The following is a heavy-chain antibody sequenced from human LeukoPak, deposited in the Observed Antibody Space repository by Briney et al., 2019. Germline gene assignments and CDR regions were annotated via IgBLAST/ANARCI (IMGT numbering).Heavy chain of an antibody. J-gene: IGHJ4*02. CDR2: ISSSGNYI. D-gene: IGHD6-13*01. CDR1: RFTFSFYS. Sequence: PGGSLRLSCAASRFTFSFYSMNWVRQAPGKGLEWVSSISSSGNYIYYADSVKGRFTISRDNAKNSLYLQMNSLRAEDTAVYYCARDSIQQQLVLEDRGYPYYFEHWGQGTLDTVSS. CDR3: ARDSIQQQLVLEDRGYPYYFEH. V-gene: IGHV3-21*01.